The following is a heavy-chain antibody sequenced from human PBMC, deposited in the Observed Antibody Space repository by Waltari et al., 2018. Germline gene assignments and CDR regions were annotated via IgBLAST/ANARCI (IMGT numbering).Heavy chain of an antibody. D-gene: IGHD4-17*01. V-gene: IGHV4-59*01. Sequence: QVQLQESGPGLVKPSETLSLTCTVSGGSISSYYWRWIRQPPGKGLEWIGYIYYSGSTNYNPSLKSRVTISVDTSKNQFSLKLSSVTAADTAVYYCARSKTTVTAYFDYWGQGTLVTVSS. CDR1: GGSISSYY. J-gene: IGHJ4*02. CDR2: IYYSGST. CDR3: ARSKTTVTAYFDY.